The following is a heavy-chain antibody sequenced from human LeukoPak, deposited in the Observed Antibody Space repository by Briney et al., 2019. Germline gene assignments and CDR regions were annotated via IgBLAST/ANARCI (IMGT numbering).Heavy chain of an antibody. J-gene: IGHJ6*03. CDR2: IRYDGSNK. CDR1: GFTFSSYG. V-gene: IGHV3-30*02. D-gene: IGHD5/OR15-5a*01. CDR3: AKRARGYSVYYMDV. Sequence: GGSLRLSCAASGFTFSSYGMHWVRQAPGKGLEWVAFIRYDGSNKYYADSVKGRFTISRDNSKNTLYLQMNSLRAEDTAVYYCAKRARGYSVYYMDVWGKGTTVTISS.